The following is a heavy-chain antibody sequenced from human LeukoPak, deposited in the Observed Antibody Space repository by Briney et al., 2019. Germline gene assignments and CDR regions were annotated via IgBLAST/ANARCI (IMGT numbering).Heavy chain of an antibody. CDR3: AGLVGRYSSGLYYYYFDY. Sequence: SGTLSLTCTVSGDSINSLDLWSWVRQPPGKGLEWIGEMYLSGTTHSNPSVKSRVTISIDKSKNQFFLNLSSVTAADTAVYYYAGLVGRYSSGLYYYYFDYWGQGTLVTVSS. CDR2: MYLSGTT. J-gene: IGHJ4*02. CDR1: GDSINSLDL. V-gene: IGHV4-4*02. D-gene: IGHD3-22*01.